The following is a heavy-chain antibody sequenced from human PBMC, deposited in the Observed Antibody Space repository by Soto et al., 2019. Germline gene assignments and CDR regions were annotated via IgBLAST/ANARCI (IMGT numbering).Heavy chain of an antibody. CDR2: IGTSGGT. CDR1: GFTFSTHV. CDR3: ARIERFDP. Sequence: EVRFLESGVGLVQPGGSLRLSCAASGFTFSTHVMSWVRQTPGQGLEWVSTIGTSGGTHYADTVKGRFTISRDNSKNTLYLQMDSLRADDTAVYYCARIERFDPWGQGTLVTVAP. V-gene: IGHV3-23*01. J-gene: IGHJ5*02.